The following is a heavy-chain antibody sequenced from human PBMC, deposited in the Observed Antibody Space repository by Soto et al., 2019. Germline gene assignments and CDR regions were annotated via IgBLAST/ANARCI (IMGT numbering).Heavy chain of an antibody. Sequence: QVQLVESGGGVVQPGRSLRLSCAASGFTFSSYGMHWVRQAPGKGLEWVAVIWYDGSNKYYADSVKGRFTIPRDNSKNTLYLQMNRLRAEDTAVYYCASSSSTSPYYFDYWGQGTLVTVSS. CDR1: GFTFSSYG. J-gene: IGHJ4*02. D-gene: IGHD2-2*01. V-gene: IGHV3-33*01. CDR2: IWYDGSNK. CDR3: ASSSSTSPYYFDY.